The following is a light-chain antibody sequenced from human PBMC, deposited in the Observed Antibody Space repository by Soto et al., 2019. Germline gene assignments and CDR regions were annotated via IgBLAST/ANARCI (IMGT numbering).Light chain of an antibody. V-gene: IGKV1-39*01. CDR1: QTVSTY. J-gene: IGKJ2*01. CDR2: AAS. Sequence: DIHITQSPSSLAAFVGDRATITCRTSQTVSTYLSWCQQKPGEAPKLLIYAASTLQSGVPSRFSGSGSGTEFTLTITSLQPEDFATYFCQQSYSSPVTFGQGTKLE. CDR3: QQSYSSPVT.